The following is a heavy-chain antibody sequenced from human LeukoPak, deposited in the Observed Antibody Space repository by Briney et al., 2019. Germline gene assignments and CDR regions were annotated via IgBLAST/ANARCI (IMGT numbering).Heavy chain of an antibody. J-gene: IGHJ3*02. CDR3: ARDSNIVVVPAARGDAFDI. V-gene: IGHV3-48*04. Sequence: GGSLRLSCAASGFTFSSYSMNWVRQAPGKGLEWVSYISSSSSTIYYADSVKGRFTISRDNAKNTLYLQMNSLRAGDTAVYYCARDSNIVVVPAARGDAFDIWGQGTMVTVSS. CDR2: ISSSSSTI. CDR1: GFTFSSYS. D-gene: IGHD2-2*01.